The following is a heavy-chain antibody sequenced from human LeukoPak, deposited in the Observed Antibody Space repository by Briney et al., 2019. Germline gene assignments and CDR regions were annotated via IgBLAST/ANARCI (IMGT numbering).Heavy chain of an antibody. Sequence: MAGGSLRLSCAASGFTFSSYSMNWVRQAPGKGLEWVSSISSSSSCIYYADSVKGRFTISRDNAKNSLYLQMNSLRAEDTAVYYCARAECSGGSCYFDYWGQGTLVTVSS. CDR3: ARAECSGGSCYFDY. CDR1: GFTFSSYS. CDR2: ISSSSSCI. D-gene: IGHD2-15*01. J-gene: IGHJ4*02. V-gene: IGHV3-21*01.